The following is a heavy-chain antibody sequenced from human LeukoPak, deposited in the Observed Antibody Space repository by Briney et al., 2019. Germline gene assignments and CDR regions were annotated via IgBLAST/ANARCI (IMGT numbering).Heavy chain of an antibody. V-gene: IGHV4-39*01. CDR1: GGSISSSSYY. CDR2: IYYSGTT. Sequence: TSETLSLTGTVPGGSISSSSYYWGWIRQPPGKGLEWIGSIYYSGTTYYNPSLKSRVTISVDTSKNQFSLKLSSVTAADTAVYYCARLVGATGAFDYWGLGTLVTVSS. D-gene: IGHD1-26*01. J-gene: IGHJ4*02. CDR3: ARLVGATGAFDY.